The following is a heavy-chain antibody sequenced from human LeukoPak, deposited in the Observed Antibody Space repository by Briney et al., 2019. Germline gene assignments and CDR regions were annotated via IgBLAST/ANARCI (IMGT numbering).Heavy chain of an antibody. CDR3: ARGPFLDVRYYDFWRGHYYYMDV. V-gene: IGHV4-34*01. D-gene: IGHD3-3*01. CDR1: GGSFSGYY. CDR2: INHSGST. Sequence: KPSETLSLTCAVYGGSFSGYYWSWIRQPPGKGLEWIGEINHSGSTNYNPSLKSRVTISVDTSKNQFSLKLSSVTAADTAVYYCARGPFLDVRYYDFWRGHYYYMDVWGKGTTVTVSS. J-gene: IGHJ6*03.